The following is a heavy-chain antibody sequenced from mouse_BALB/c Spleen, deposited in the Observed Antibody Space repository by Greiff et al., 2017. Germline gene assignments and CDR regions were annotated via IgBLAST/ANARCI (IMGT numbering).Heavy chain of an antibody. CDR1: GFNIKDTY. Sequence: EVKLMESGAELVKPGASVKLSCTASGFNIKDTYMHWVKQRPEQGLEWIGRIDPANGNTKYDPKFQGKATITADTSSNTAYLQLSSLTSEDTAVYYCAREGGRYAMDDWGQGTSVTVSS. CDR3: AREGGRYAMDD. V-gene: IGHV14-3*02. CDR2: IDPANGNT. J-gene: IGHJ4*01.